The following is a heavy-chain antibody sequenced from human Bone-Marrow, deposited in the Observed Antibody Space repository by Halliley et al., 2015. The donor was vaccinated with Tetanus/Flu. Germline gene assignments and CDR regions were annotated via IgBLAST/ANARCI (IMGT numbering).Heavy chain of an antibody. CDR2: IYPGDSDT. D-gene: IGHD3-16*02. CDR3: AALIAASHPSYY. J-gene: IGHJ4*02. Sequence: QLVQSGAEVKKPGESLKISCKASGYSFTTYWIGWVRQKPGKGLELMGIIYPGDSDTKYTPSFQGQVILSADTSATTAYLQWTSLKASDTAMYFCAALIAASHPSYYWGPGALVSFSS. V-gene: IGHV5-51*01. CDR1: GYSFTTYW.